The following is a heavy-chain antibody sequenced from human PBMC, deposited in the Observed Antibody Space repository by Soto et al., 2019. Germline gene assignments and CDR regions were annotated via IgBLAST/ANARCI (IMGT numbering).Heavy chain of an antibody. CDR1: GFTFTSYS. J-gene: IGHJ3*02. CDR3: AGQKDAFHI. CDR2: ISGSSAYI. V-gene: IGHV3-21*01. Sequence: GGSLRLSCAASGFTFTSYSMNWVRQAPGKGLEWVSSISGSSAYIYYADSVKCRFTISRDNAKNSLYLQMNSLRAEDTAVYYCAGQKDAFHIWGQGTMVTVSS.